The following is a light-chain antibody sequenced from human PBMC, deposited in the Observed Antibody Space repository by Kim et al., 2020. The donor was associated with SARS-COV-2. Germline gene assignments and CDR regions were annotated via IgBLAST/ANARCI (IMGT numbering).Light chain of an antibody. CDR2: GAS. V-gene: IGKV3-20*01. Sequence: SPGERATLSCRASRNVISNYVAWYQQKPGQAPRLLIFGASSRATGIPDRFSGSGSGTGFTLTISRLEPEDFAVYYCQQYGGLPITFGQGTRLEIK. CDR3: QQYGGLPIT. CDR1: RNVISNY. J-gene: IGKJ5*01.